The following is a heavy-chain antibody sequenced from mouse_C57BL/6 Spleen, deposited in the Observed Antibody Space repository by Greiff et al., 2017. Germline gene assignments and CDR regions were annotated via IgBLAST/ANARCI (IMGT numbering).Heavy chain of an antibody. CDR3: ARCDTTVPPFAY. CDR2: IDPSDSYT. D-gene: IGHD1-1*01. J-gene: IGHJ3*01. Sequence: VQLQQSGAELVKPGASVKLSCKASGYTFTSYWMQWVKQRPGQGLEWIGEIDPSDSYTNYNQKFKGKATLTVDTSSSTAYMQLSSLTSEDSAVYYCARCDTTVPPFAYWGQGTLVTVSA. CDR1: GYTFTSYW. V-gene: IGHV1-50*01.